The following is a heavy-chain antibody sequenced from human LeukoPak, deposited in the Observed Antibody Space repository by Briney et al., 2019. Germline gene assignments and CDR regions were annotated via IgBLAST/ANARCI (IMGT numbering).Heavy chain of an antibody. CDR2: MNPNSGNT. Sequence: GASVKVSCKASGYAFTSYDINWVRQATGQGLEWMGWMNPNSGNTGYAQKFQGRVTMTRNTSISTAYMELSSLRSEDTAVYYCARGRHRGYYYDSSGYYPYYRGQGTLVTVSS. D-gene: IGHD3-22*01. V-gene: IGHV1-8*01. J-gene: IGHJ4*02. CDR3: ARGRHRGYYYDSSGYYPYY. CDR1: GYAFTSYD.